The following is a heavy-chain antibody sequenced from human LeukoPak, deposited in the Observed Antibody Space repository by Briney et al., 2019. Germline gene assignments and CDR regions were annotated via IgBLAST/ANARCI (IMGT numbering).Heavy chain of an antibody. CDR2: IGSKAYGGTT. V-gene: IGHV3-49*03. D-gene: IGHD3-10*01. Sequence: GGSLRLSCTASGFTFGDYAMSWFRQAPGKGLEWVGFIGSKAYGGTTEYAASVKGRFTISRDDSKSIAYLQMNSLKTEDTAVYYCTSFLWFGELFPPFDYWGQGALVTVSS. CDR3: TSFLWFGELFPPFDY. J-gene: IGHJ4*02. CDR1: GFTFGDYA.